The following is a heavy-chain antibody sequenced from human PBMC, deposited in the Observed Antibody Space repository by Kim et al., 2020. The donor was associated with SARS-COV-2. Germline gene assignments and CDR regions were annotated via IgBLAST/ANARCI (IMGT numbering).Heavy chain of an antibody. CDR1: GFTFSSYA. CDR3: AIWGSGSYYNRFRGMDV. J-gene: IGHJ6*02. CDR2: ISGSGGST. Sequence: GGSLRLSCAASGFTFSSYAMSWVRQAPGKGLEWVSAISGSGGSTYYADSVKGRFTISRDNSKNTLYLQMNSLRAEDTAVYYCAIWGSGSYYNRFRGMDVWGQGTTVTVSS. D-gene: IGHD3-10*01. V-gene: IGHV3-23*01.